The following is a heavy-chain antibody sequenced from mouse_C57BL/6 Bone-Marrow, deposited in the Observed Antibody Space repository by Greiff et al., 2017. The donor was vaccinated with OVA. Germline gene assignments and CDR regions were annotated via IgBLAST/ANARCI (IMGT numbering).Heavy chain of an antibody. CDR3: ARGRDYYGSSWYFDV. J-gene: IGHJ1*03. V-gene: IGHV1-18*01. D-gene: IGHD1-1*01. CDR2: INPNNGGT. Sequence: VQLQQSGPELVKPGASVKIPCKASGYTFTDYNMDWVKQSHGKSLEWIGDINPNNGGTIYNQKFKGKATLTVDKSSSTAYMELRSLTSEDTAVYYWARGRDYYGSSWYFDVWGTGTTVTVSS. CDR1: GYTFTDYN.